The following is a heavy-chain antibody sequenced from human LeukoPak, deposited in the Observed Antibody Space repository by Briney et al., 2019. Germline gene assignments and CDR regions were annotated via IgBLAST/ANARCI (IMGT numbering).Heavy chain of an antibody. CDR2: INQDGSEK. V-gene: IGHV3-7*01. Sequence: GGSLRLSCAASGFTFSRYCMSWVRQAPGKGLEWVANINQDGSEKYYVDSVTVQFTLSRDNAKTSLYLQMNSLRAQETAVYYCVRDADLGATIIGAYEIWGQGTMVTVSS. J-gene: IGHJ3*02. CDR1: GFTFSRYC. CDR3: VRDADLGATIIGAYEI. D-gene: IGHD5-24*01.